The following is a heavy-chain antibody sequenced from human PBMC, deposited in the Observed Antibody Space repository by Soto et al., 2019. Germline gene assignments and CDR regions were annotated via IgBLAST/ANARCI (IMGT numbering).Heavy chain of an antibody. J-gene: IGHJ5*02. V-gene: IGHV3-30*02. D-gene: IGHD6-25*01. CDR3: AKDYAATVARGIIANWFDP. Sequence: DSVRGRFTVSRDISKNTLYLQMNNLRAEDTAVYYCAKDYAATVARGIIANWFDPWGHGTLVTVSP.